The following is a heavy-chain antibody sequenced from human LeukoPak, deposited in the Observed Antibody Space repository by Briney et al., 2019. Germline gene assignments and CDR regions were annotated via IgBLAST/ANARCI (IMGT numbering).Heavy chain of an antibody. Sequence: PSETLSLTCTVSGGSISSGGYYWSWIRQHPGKGLEWIGYIYYSGSTYYNPSLKSRVTISVDTSMNQFSLKLSSVTAADTAVYYCARHSRDASPPKYYDYVWGSYRYPYYFDYWGQGTLVTVSS. V-gene: IGHV4-31*03. J-gene: IGHJ4*02. CDR1: GGSISSGGYY. CDR3: ARHSRDASPPKYYDYVWGSYRYPYYFDY. D-gene: IGHD3-16*02. CDR2: IYYSGST.